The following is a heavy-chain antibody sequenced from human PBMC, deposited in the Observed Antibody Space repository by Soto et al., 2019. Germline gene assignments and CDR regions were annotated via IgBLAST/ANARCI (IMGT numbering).Heavy chain of an antibody. CDR1: GFPFSSYW. Sequence: EVQLVESGGGSVQPGESLRLSCAASGFPFSSYWIHWVRQAPGKGLVWVSRVKYDGTITNYADSLRGRLTISRDNAKNTVYLQMNSLRVEGTGVYYCGRGAQGGNYVDVWGKGTTVTVSS. D-gene: IGHD3-16*01. J-gene: IGHJ6*04. V-gene: IGHV3-74*01. CDR3: GRGAQGGNYVDV. CDR2: VKYDGTIT.